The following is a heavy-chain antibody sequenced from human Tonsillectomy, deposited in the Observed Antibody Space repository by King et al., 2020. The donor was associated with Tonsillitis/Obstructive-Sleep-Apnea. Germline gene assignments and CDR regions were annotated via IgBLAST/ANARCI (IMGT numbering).Heavy chain of an antibody. CDR1: GYTFTSHY. CDR3: ARGKYQLQYDNMDV. D-gene: IGHD2-2*01. Sequence: QLVQSGAEVKKPGASVKVSCKASGYTFTSHYMHWVRQAPGQGLEXMGIIXPSGGSTSYAQKFQGRVTMTRDTPTSTVHMELNSLRSEDTAVYYCARGKYQLQYDNMDVWGKGTTVTVSS. J-gene: IGHJ6*03. CDR2: IXPSGGST. V-gene: IGHV1-46*01.